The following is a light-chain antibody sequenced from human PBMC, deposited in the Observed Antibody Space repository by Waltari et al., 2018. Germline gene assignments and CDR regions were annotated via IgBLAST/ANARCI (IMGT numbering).Light chain of an antibody. J-gene: IGKJ1*01. V-gene: IGKV1-8*01. Sequence: AIRMTPSPSSFSASTGDRVTITCRARQGISSYLAWYQQKPGKAPKLLIYAASTLQSGVPSRFSGSGSGTDFTLTISRLQSEDFATYYCQQYYSDPWTFGQGTKVEIK. CDR2: AAS. CDR1: QGISSY. CDR3: QQYYSDPWT.